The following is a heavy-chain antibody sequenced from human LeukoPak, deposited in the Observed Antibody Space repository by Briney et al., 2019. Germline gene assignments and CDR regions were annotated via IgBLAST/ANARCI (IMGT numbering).Heavy chain of an antibody. Sequence: PSETLSLTCAVYGGSFSGYYWSWIRQPPGKGLEWIGEINHRGSTNYNPSLKSRVTISVDTSKNQFSLKLSSVTAADTAVYYCARREEYAAAYDYWGQGTLVTVSS. D-gene: IGHD2-8*01. CDR2: INHRGST. CDR3: ARREEYAAAYDY. CDR1: GGSFSGYY. J-gene: IGHJ4*02. V-gene: IGHV4-34*01.